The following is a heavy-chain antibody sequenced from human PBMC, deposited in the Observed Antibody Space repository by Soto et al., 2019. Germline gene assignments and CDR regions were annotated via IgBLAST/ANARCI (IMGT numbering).Heavy chain of an antibody. V-gene: IGHV1-24*01. D-gene: IGHD3-22*01. J-gene: IGHJ4*02. CDR3: ATPADDSSGYYYTLDY. CDR2: FDPEDGET. Sequence: ASVKVSCKVSGYTLTELSMHWVRQAPGEGLEWMGGFDPEDGETIYAQKFQGRVTMTEDTSTDTAYMELSSLRSEDTAVYYCATPADDSSGYYYTLDYWGQGTLVTVSS. CDR1: GYTLTELS.